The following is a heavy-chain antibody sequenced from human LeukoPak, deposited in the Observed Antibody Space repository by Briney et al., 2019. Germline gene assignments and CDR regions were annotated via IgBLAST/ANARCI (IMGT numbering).Heavy chain of an antibody. V-gene: IGHV3-48*01. D-gene: IGHD3-10*01. CDR3: AREAPRLLWFGESINFDY. J-gene: IGHJ4*02. Sequence: PGGSLRLSCAASGFTFSSYSMNWVRQAPGKGLEWVSYISSSSSTIYYADSVKGRFTISRDNAKNSPYLQMNSLRAEDTAVYYCAREAPRLLWFGESINFDYWGQGTLVTVSS. CDR1: GFTFSSYS. CDR2: ISSSSSTI.